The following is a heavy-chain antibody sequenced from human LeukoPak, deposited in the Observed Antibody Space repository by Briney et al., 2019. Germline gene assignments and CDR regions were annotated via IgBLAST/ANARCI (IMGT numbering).Heavy chain of an antibody. CDR1: GFTFSSYS. Sequence: PGGSLRLSCAASGFTFSSYSMNWVRQAPGKGLEWVSSISSSSSYIYYAHSAKGRFTISRDNAKNSLYLQMNSLRAEDTAVYYCARVGRGGYVSYWGQGTLVTVSS. CDR3: ARVGRGGYVSY. CDR2: ISSSSSYI. J-gene: IGHJ4*02. D-gene: IGHD5-24*01. V-gene: IGHV3-21*01.